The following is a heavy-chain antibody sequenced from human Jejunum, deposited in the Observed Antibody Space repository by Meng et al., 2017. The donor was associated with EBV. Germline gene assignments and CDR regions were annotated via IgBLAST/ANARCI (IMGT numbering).Heavy chain of an antibody. CDR1: GGSVSSGTYY. J-gene: IGHJ4*02. Sequence: QGQLQESGPGLVKPSETLSLTCTVSGGSVSSGTYYWTWIRQPPGKGLEWIGYIYNSGSTNYNPSLKSRVTISLDTSKNQFSLKLSSVTAADTAMYYCARNWNFWGQGTLVTVS. CDR3: ARNWNF. V-gene: IGHV4-61*01. D-gene: IGHD1-1*01. CDR2: IYNSGST.